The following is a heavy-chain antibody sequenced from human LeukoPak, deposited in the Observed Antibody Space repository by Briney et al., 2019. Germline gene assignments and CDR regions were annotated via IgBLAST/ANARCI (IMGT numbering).Heavy chain of an antibody. CDR3: ARGPMGAFDI. D-gene: IGHD2-8*01. J-gene: IGHJ3*02. CDR1: GFTFSGYW. Sequence: GGSLKLSCAASGFTFSGYWMTWVRQAPGKGLECVANIKEDGSGKNYVDSVTGRFTISRDNAKNSLYLQMNSLRAEDTAVYYCARGPMGAFDIWGQGTMVIVSS. CDR2: IKEDGSGK. V-gene: IGHV3-7*01.